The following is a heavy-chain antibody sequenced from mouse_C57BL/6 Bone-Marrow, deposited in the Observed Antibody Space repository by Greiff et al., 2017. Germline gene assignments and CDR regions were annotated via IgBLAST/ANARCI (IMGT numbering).Heavy chain of an antibody. D-gene: IGHD2-3*01. CDR2: IYPRSGNT. Sequence: VQLQQSGAELARPGASVKLSCKASGYTFTSYGISWVKQRTGQGLEWIGEIYPRSGNTYYNEKFKGKATLTADKSSSTAYMELRSLTSEDSAVYFCAIYDGYLPWFAYWGQGTRGTVSA. J-gene: IGHJ3*01. V-gene: IGHV1-81*01. CDR1: GYTFTSYG. CDR3: AIYDGYLPWFAY.